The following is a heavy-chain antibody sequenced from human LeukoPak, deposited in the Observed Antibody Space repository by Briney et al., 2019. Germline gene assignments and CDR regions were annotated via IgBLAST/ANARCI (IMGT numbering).Heavy chain of an antibody. CDR2: ISWNSGSI. CDR3: ARGGYCSGGSCPYYFDY. CDR1: GFTFDDYA. Sequence: QSGRSLRLSCAASGFTFDDYAMHWARQAPGKGLEWVSGISWNSGSIGYADSVKGRFTITRDNAKNSLYLQMNSLRAEDAAVYYCARGGYCSGGSCPYYFDYWGQGTLVTVSS. J-gene: IGHJ4*02. D-gene: IGHD2-15*01. V-gene: IGHV3-9*01.